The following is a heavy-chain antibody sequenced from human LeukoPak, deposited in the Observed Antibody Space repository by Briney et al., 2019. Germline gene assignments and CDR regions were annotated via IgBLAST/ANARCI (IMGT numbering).Heavy chain of an antibody. CDR2: INPGDSDT. J-gene: IGHJ4*02. V-gene: IGHV5-51*01. Sequence: NHGESLKISCQASGYSFTSSWIGWARQMPGKGLEWMAIINPGDSDTRYSPSFQGQVTISADKSISTVYLQWGSLKASDTAMYYCARGSTSDYWGQGTLVTVSS. CDR1: GYSFTSSW. CDR3: ARGSTSDY.